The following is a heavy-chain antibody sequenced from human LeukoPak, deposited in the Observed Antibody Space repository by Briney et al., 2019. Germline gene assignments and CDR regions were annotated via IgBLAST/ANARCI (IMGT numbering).Heavy chain of an antibody. V-gene: IGHV3-23*01. Sequence: GGSLRLSCVASGFTFTNAWMSWVRQAPGKGLEWVSGISGSGTGVYYADSVKGRFTISRDNSSNTLYLQMNSLRAEDTAVYYCAKDRSSSTSCSNYWGQGTLVTVSS. CDR3: AKDRSSSTSCSNY. D-gene: IGHD2-2*01. J-gene: IGHJ4*02. CDR1: GFTFTNAW. CDR2: ISGSGTGV.